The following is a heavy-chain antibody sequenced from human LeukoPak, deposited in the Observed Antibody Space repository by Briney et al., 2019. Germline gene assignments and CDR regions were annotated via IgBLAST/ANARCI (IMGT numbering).Heavy chain of an antibody. CDR3: TRRYNYDSSGYYYVRDAFDI. Sequence: GGSLRLSCAASGFTFSDYYMSWVRQAPGKGLEWVGFIRSKAYGGTTKNAASVKGRCTISRDDSRSIAYLQMNSLKTEDTAVYYCTRRYNYDSSGYYYVRDAFDIWGQGTMVTVSS. CDR2: IRSKAYGGTT. V-gene: IGHV3-71*01. J-gene: IGHJ3*02. D-gene: IGHD3-22*01. CDR1: GFTFSDYY.